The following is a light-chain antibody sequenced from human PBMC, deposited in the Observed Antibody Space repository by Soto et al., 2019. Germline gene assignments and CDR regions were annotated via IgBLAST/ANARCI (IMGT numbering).Light chain of an antibody. CDR3: QQYKSYPT. CDR1: QDISNS. Sequence: DIQMTQSPSSLSASVGDRVTITCRASQDISNSLAWFQQKPGKAPKFLIYAASSLQSGVPSKFSGSGSGTDFTLTIKCLQPEDFATYYCQQYKSYPTFGGGTKVEIK. V-gene: IGKV1-16*02. J-gene: IGKJ4*01. CDR2: AAS.